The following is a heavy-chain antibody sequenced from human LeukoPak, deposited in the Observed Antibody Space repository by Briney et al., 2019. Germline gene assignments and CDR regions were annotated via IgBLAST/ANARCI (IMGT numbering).Heavy chain of an antibody. CDR3: ARAGKYYYDSSGYYTLLY. CDR1: GGTFSSYA. CDR2: IIPILGIA. V-gene: IGHV1-69*04. Sequence: VASVKVSCKASGGTFSSYAISWVRQAPGQGLEWMGRIIPILGIANYAQKFQGRVTITADKSTSTAYMELSSLRSEDTAVYYCARAGKYYYDSSGYYTLLYWGQGTLVTVSS. J-gene: IGHJ4*02. D-gene: IGHD3-22*01.